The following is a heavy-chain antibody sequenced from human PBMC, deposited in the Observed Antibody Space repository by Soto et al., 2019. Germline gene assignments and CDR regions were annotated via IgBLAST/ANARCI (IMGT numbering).Heavy chain of an antibody. Sequence: QVQLVQSGAEVKKPGSSVKVSCKASGGTFSSYAISWVRQAPGQGLEWMGGIIPIFGTANYAQKFQGRVTITADESTITAYMELSSLRSEDTAVYYCARTPRRYDSSGYYLGYFDYWGQGTLVTVSS. V-gene: IGHV1-69*01. D-gene: IGHD3-22*01. CDR2: IIPIFGTA. J-gene: IGHJ4*02. CDR3: ARTPRRYDSSGYYLGYFDY. CDR1: GGTFSSYA.